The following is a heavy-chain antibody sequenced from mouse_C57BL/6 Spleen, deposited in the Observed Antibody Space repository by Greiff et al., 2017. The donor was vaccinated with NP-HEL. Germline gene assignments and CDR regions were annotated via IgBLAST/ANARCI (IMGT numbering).Heavy chain of an antibody. CDR3: ARSGIYYGNYVYFDY. J-gene: IGHJ2*01. D-gene: IGHD2-1*01. CDR2: INPGSGGT. CDR1: GYALTNYL. V-gene: IGHV1-54*01. Sequence: QVQLQQSGAELVRPGTSVKVSCKASGYALTNYLIEWVKQRPGQGLEWIGVINPGSGGTNYNEKFKGKATLTADKSSSTAYMQLSSLTSEDSAVYFCARSGIYYGNYVYFDYWGQGTTLTVSS.